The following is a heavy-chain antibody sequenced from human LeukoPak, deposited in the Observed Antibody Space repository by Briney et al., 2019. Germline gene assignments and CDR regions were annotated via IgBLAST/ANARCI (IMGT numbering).Heavy chain of an antibody. V-gene: IGHV3-48*01. CDR1: GFTFSSYS. CDR3: ARGGQWLRRKRGWFDY. D-gene: IGHD5-12*01. CDR2: ISSSSSTI. J-gene: IGHJ4*02. Sequence: AGGSLRLSCAASGFTFSSYSMNWVRQAPGKGLEWVSYISSSSSTIYYADSVKGRFTISRDNAKNSLYLRMNSLRAEDTAVYYCARGGQWLRRKRGWFDYWGQGTLVTVSS.